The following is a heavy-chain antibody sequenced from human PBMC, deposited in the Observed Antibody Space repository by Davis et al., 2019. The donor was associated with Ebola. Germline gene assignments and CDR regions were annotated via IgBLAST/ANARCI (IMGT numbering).Heavy chain of an antibody. CDR3: ARDRLLRQLYYYYYYGMDV. CDR2: ISAYNGNT. D-gene: IGHD6-13*01. Sequence: AASVKVSCKASGYSFKNYAISWVRQAPGQGLEWMGWISAYNGNTAYAQILQGRVTMTTDTSASTAYMELSSLRSEDTAVYYCARDRLLRQLYYYYYYGMDVWGQGTTVTVSS. V-gene: IGHV1-18*01. J-gene: IGHJ6*02. CDR1: GYSFKNYA.